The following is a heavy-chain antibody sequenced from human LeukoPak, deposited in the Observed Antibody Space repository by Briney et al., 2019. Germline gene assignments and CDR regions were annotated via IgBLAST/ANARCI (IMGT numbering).Heavy chain of an antibody. J-gene: IGHJ3*02. Sequence: GGSLRLSCAASGFTFSSYVMHWVRQAPGTGLVWVSRINSDGSSTTYADSVKGRFTISRDNAKNTLSLQMNSLRAEDTAVYYCTRQQLDAFDIWGPGTMVTVSS. D-gene: IGHD6-13*01. CDR2: INSDGSST. CDR3: TRQQLDAFDI. V-gene: IGHV3-74*01. CDR1: GFTFSSYV.